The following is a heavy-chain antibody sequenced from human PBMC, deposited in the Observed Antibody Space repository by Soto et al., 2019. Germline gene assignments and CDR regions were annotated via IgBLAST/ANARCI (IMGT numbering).Heavy chain of an antibody. CDR1: GFTFSSYA. CDR2: ISSNGGST. V-gene: IGHV3-64*01. Sequence: EVQLVESGGGLVQPGGSLRLSCAASGFTFSSYAMHWVRQAPGKGLEYVSAISSNGGSTYYANSVKGRFTISRDNSKNTLYLQMGSLRAEDMAVYYCARGLYYYYYMDVWGKGTTVTVSS. CDR3: ARGLYYYYYMDV. J-gene: IGHJ6*03.